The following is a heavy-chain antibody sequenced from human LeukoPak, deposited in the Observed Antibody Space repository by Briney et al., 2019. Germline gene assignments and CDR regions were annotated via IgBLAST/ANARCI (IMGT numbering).Heavy chain of an antibody. J-gene: IGHJ5*02. D-gene: IGHD4/OR15-4a*01. Sequence: PGGSLRLSCAASGFTFSSYAMSWVRQAPGKGLEWVSAISGSGGSTYYADSVKGRFTISRDNSKNTLYLQMNSLRAEDTAVYYCAKVGASHLDSGWFDPWGQGTLVTVSS. CDR2: ISGSGGST. CDR3: AKVGASHLDSGWFDP. V-gene: IGHV3-23*01. CDR1: GFTFSSYA.